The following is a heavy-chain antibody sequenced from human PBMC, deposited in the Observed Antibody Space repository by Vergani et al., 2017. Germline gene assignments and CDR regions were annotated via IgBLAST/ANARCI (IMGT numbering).Heavy chain of an antibody. J-gene: IGHJ3*01. CDR3: VHRLGDFDWDGAFDV. CDR2: VYWNDDE. V-gene: IGHV2-5*01. Sequence: QITLRESGPTLVKPTQTLPLTCTFSGFSLTTGGEGVGWIRQPPGRALEWLAFVYWNDDERYSPSLKSRVTITKDTSKNEVILTMATMDPVDTATYYCVHRLGDFDWDGAFDVWGPGTMVTVSS. CDR1: GFSLTTGGEG. D-gene: IGHD3-9*01.